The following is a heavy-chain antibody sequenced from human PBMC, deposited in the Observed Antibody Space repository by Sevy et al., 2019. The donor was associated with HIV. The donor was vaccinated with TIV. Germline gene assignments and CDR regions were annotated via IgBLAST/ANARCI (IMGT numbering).Heavy chain of an antibody. D-gene: IGHD2-21*02. CDR3: TRGLSFTYAKRGDWLNWYFDV. CDR2: MNPNSGNT. J-gene: IGHJ2*01. CDR1: GYTFDNYD. V-gene: IGHV1-8*01. Sequence: ASVKVSCQASGYTFDNYDINWVRQATGQGLEWMGWMNPNSGNTGYAEKFQGRVTMSRVSSIRTAYMELNGRTSDDTAVYYCTRGLSFTYAKRGDWLNWYFDVWGRGTLVTVSS.